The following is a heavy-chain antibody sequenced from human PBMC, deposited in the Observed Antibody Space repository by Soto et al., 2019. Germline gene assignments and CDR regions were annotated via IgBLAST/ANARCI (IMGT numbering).Heavy chain of an antibody. J-gene: IGHJ6*02. CDR1: GYTFTGYY. CDR3: ARDGGIAAAGTHYYYYYGMDV. CDR2: INPNSGGT. V-gene: IGHV1-2*02. D-gene: IGHD6-13*01. Sequence: ASVKVSCKASGYTFTGYYMHWVRQAPGQGLEWMGWINPNSGGTNYAQKFQGRVTMTRDTSISPAYMELSRLRSDDTAVYYCARDGGIAAAGTHYYYYYGMDVWGQGTTVTVSS.